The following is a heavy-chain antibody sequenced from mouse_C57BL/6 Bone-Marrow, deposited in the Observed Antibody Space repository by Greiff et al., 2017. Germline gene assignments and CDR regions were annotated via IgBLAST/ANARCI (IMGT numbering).Heavy chain of an antibody. CDR2: IDPSDSYT. V-gene: IGHV1-69*01. Sequence: VQLQQPGAELVMPGASVKLSCKASGYTFTSYWMHWVKQRPGQGLEWIGEIDPSDSYTNYNQKFKGKSTLTVDKSSSTAYMQLSSLTSEDSAVYYCAREIPYYYGSSLFDYWGQGTTLTGSS. J-gene: IGHJ2*01. CDR1: GYTFTSYW. CDR3: AREIPYYYGSSLFDY. D-gene: IGHD1-1*01.